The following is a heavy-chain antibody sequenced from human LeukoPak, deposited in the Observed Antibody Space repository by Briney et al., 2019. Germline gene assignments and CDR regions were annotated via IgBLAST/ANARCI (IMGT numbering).Heavy chain of an antibody. D-gene: IGHD3/OR15-3a*01. CDR2: IYYSGST. CDR3: ASGLGSFIMWFDP. V-gene: IGHV4-59*01. Sequence: SETLSLTCTVSGGSISSYYWSWIRQPPGKGLEWIGYIYYSGSTNYNPSLKSRVTISVDTSKNQFSLKLSSVTAADTAVYYCASGLGSFIMWFDPWGQGTLVTVSS. J-gene: IGHJ5*02. CDR1: GGSISSYY.